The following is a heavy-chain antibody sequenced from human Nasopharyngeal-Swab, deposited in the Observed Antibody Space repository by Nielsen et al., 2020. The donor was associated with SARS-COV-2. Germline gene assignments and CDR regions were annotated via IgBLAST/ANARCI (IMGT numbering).Heavy chain of an antibody. V-gene: IGHV3-30*03. CDR3: ARDAPAHYGAFY. J-gene: IGHJ4*02. CDR2: IAHDASNE. Sequence: GGSLRLSCAASGFTFSSFGMHWVRQAPGKGLEWVAFIAHDASNEYYGDSVKGRFSISRDSSKNTLYLQMDSLRGEDTAVYYCARDAPAHYGAFYWGRGTLVTRLL. CDR1: GFTFSSFG. D-gene: IGHD4-17*01.